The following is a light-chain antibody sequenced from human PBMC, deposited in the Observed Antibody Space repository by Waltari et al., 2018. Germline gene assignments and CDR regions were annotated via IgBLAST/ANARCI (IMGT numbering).Light chain of an antibody. V-gene: IGLV2-14*01. CDR3: TSCTTSATWV. Sequence: QSALTQPASVSGSPGQSITISCTGTSSDVGTYNYVSWSQHHPGKAPKLGLYGGTNRPSGVSTRCSGSKAGNTASLTIAGLQAEDEADYHCTSCTTSATWVFGGGTKLTVL. J-gene: IGLJ3*02. CDR1: SSDVGTYNY. CDR2: GGT.